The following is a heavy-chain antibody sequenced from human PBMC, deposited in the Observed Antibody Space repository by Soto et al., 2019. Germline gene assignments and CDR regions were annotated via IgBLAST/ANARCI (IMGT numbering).Heavy chain of an antibody. CDR1: GFTVSSNY. CDR2: IYSGGST. V-gene: IGHV3-53*01. D-gene: IGHD2-2*01. CDR3: ARDVGAYCSSTSCYDAFDI. J-gene: IGHJ3*02. Sequence: GGSLRLSCAASGFTVSSNYMSWVRQAPGKGLEWVSVIYSGGSTYYADSVKGRFTISRDNSKNTLYLQMNSLRAEDTAVYYCARDVGAYCSSTSCYDAFDIWGQGTMVTVSS.